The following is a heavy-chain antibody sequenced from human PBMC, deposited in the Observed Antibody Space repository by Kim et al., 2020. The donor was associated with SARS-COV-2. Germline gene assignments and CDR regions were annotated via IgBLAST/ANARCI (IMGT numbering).Heavy chain of an antibody. V-gene: IGHV3-21*01. CDR2: ITSDATSM. D-gene: IGHD1-1*01. Sequence: GGSLRLSCVASGLSFRTYRMSWVRQAPGKGLEWVSSITSDATSMYYADLVNGRFTVSRDNGKNSLYLQMDSLRAEDTAVYYCSTESNPGTTFYYLGQGAL. J-gene: IGHJ4*02. CDR3: STESNPGTTFYY. CDR1: GLSFRTYR.